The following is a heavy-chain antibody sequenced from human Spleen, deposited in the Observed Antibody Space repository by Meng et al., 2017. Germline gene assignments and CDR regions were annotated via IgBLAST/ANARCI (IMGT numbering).Heavy chain of an antibody. V-gene: IGHV3-23*01. J-gene: IGHJ4*02. D-gene: IGHD3-22*01. CDR2: ISGSGGST. CDR1: GFTFSSYA. Sequence: GGSLRLSCAASGFTFSSYAMSWVRQAPGKGLEWVSAISGSGGSTYYADSVKGRFTISRDNSKNTLYLQMNSLRAEDTAVYYCAKDTHIVVVITSDYWGQGTLVTVSS. CDR3: AKDTHIVVVITSDY.